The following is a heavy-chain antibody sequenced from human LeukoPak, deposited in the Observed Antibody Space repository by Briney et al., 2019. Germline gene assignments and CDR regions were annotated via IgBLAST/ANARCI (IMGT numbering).Heavy chain of an antibody. CDR2: IKQDGSEK. CDR3: ARYGNGAWLAHYSFDI. V-gene: IGHV3-7*01. D-gene: IGHD6-19*01. Sequence: GGSLRLSCAASGFTLSNYWMSWVRQAPGKGLEWVANIKQDGSEKYYVDSVKGRFAISRDNAKNSLYLQMNSLRAEDTAVHYCARYGNGAWLAHYSFDIWGQGTMVTVSS. CDR1: GFTLSNYW. J-gene: IGHJ3*02.